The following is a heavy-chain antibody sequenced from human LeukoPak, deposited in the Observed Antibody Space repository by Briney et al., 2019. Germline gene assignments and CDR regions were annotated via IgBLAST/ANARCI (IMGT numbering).Heavy chain of an antibody. CDR3: ATDQGGLRY. Sequence: GGSLRLSCAASGFTFSSYSMNWVRQAPGKGLVWVSRINSAGSITGYADSVKGRFTISRDNAKNTLYLEMSSLRAEDTAVYFCATDQGGLRYWGQGTLVTVSS. D-gene: IGHD3-3*01. CDR2: INSAGSIT. CDR1: GFTFSSYS. V-gene: IGHV3-74*01. J-gene: IGHJ4*02.